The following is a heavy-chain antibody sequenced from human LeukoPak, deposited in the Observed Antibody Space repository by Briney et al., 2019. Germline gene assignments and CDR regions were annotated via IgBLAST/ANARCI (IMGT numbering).Heavy chain of an antibody. J-gene: IGHJ3*02. CDR3: ARGRGTYAFDI. V-gene: IGHV3-23*01. CDR1: GFTFSSYA. CDR2: LSGSGGST. Sequence: GGSLRLSCAASGFTFSSYAMSWVRQAPGMGLEWVSALSGSGGSTYYADSVKGRFTISRDNAKNSLYLQMNSLRAEDTAVYYCARGRGTYAFDIWGQGTMVTVSS. D-gene: IGHD1-26*01.